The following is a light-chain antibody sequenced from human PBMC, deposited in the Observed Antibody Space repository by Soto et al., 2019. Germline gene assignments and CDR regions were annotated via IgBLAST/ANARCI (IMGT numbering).Light chain of an antibody. CDR1: QSVSSSY. V-gene: IGKV3-20*01. CDR2: GAS. CDR3: QQYGSSPLT. Sequence: EIVLTQSPGTLSLSPGERATLSCRASQSVSSSYLAWYQQKPGPAPRLLIYGASSRTTGIPDRFSGSGSGTYFTLTISTLEPEDFAVYYCQQYGSSPLTFGPGTKVDIK. J-gene: IGKJ3*01.